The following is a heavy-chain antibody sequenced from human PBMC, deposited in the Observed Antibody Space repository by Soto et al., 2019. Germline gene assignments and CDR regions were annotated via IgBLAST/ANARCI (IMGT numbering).Heavy chain of an antibody. D-gene: IGHD4-4*01. V-gene: IGHV1-18*01. CDR1: GGTFSSYA. CDR2: ISAYNGNT. CDR3: ARDPPRGTTVTPRWGVVVIPFDY. Sequence: ASVKVSCKASGGTFSSYAISWVRQAPGQGLEWMGWISAYNGNTNYAQKLQGRVTMTTDTSTSTAYMELRSLRSDDTAVYYCARDPPRGTTVTPRWGVVVIPFDYWGQGTLVTVSS. J-gene: IGHJ4*02.